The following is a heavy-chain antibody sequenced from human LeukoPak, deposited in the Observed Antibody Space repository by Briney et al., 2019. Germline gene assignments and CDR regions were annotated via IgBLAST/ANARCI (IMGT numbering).Heavy chain of an antibody. CDR1: GFTFSDYY. D-gene: IGHD3-3*01. V-gene: IGHV3-11*01. CDR2: ISSSGSTI. Sequence: PGGSLRLSCAASGFTFSDYYMSWIRQAPGKGLEWVSYISSSGSTIYYADSVNGRFTISRDNAKNSLYLQMNSLRAEDTAVYYCARFTDRQRTIFGVVISAFDIWGQGTMVTVSS. CDR3: ARFTDRQRTIFGVVISAFDI. J-gene: IGHJ3*02.